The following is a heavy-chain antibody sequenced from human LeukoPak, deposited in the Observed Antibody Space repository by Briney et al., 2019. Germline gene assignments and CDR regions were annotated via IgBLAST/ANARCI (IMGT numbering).Heavy chain of an antibody. J-gene: IGHJ4*02. D-gene: IGHD6-13*01. CDR1: GFTFSSYA. Sequence: VGSLRLSCAASGFTFSSYAMSWVRQAPGKGLEWVSAISGSGGSTYYADSVKGRFTISRDNSKNTLYLQMNSLRAEDTAVYYCAKVPPLRVGSSWYFGDWGQGTLVTVSS. V-gene: IGHV3-23*01. CDR2: ISGSGGST. CDR3: AKVPPLRVGSSWYFGD.